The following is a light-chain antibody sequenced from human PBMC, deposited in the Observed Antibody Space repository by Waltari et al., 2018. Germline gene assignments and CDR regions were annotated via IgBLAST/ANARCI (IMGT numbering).Light chain of an antibody. Sequence: IVMTQSPDSLAVSLGERATINCKSSQTVLYSSNNKNYLAWYQQKPGQPPKLLICWASTRESGVPDRFSGSGSGTDFTLTISSLQAEDVAVYYCQQYYNTPLTFGGGTKVEIK. CDR1: QTVLYSSNNKNY. CDR3: QQYYNTPLT. V-gene: IGKV4-1*01. CDR2: WAS. J-gene: IGKJ4*01.